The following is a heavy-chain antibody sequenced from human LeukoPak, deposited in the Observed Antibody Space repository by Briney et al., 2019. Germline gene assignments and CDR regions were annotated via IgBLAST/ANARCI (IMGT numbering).Heavy chain of an antibody. CDR1: GYTFTGYY. V-gene: IGHV1-3*01. Sequence: ASVKVSCKASGYTFTGYYMHWVRQAPGQRLEWMGWINAGNGNTKYSQKFQGRVTITRDTSASTAYMELSSLRSEDTAVYYCARDWGQLVLNSVFDYWGQGTLVTVSS. D-gene: IGHD6-13*01. CDR2: INAGNGNT. J-gene: IGHJ4*02. CDR3: ARDWGQLVLNSVFDY.